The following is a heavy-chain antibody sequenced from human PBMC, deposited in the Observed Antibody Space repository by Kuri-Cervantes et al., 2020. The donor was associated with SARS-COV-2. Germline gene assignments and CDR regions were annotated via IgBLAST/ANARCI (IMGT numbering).Heavy chain of an antibody. CDR2: ISSSSSYI. J-gene: IGHJ4*02. CDR1: GFTFSSYS. D-gene: IGHD1/OR15-1a*01. V-gene: IGHV3-21*01. Sequence: GESLKISCAASGFTFSSYSMNWVRQAPGKGLEWVSSISSSSSYIYYADSVKGRFTISRDNSKNTLYLQMNSLRAEDTAVYYCAGEQEQFDYWGQGTLVTVSS. CDR3: AGEQEQFDY.